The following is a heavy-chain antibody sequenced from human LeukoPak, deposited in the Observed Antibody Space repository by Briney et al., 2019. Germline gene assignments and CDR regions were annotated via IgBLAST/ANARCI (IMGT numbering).Heavy chain of an antibody. CDR2: IYSGGNT. CDR1: GFTVSSNY. J-gene: IGHJ4*02. D-gene: IGHD3-9*01. V-gene: IGHV3-66*02. Sequence: GGSLRLSCAASGFTVSSNYMSWVRQAPGKGLEWVSVIYSGGNTYYADSVKGRFTISRDNSKNTLYLQMNSLRAEDTAVYYCAKDLYLTGYSFDYWGQGTLVTVSS. CDR3: AKDLYLTGYSFDY.